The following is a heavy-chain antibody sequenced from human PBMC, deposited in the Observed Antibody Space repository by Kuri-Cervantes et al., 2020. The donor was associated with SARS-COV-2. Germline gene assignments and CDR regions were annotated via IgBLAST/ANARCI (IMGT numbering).Heavy chain of an antibody. V-gene: IGHV3-21*01. D-gene: IGHD6-6*01. CDR1: GFTFSSYS. J-gene: IGHJ6*02. CDR2: ISSSSSYI. Sequence: LSLTCAASGFTFSSYSMNWVRQAPGKGLEWVSSISSSSSYIYYADSVKGRFTISRDNAKNSLYLQMNSLRAEDTAVYYCARDRGKIAARIYYYYGMDVWGQGTTVTVSS. CDR3: ARDRGKIAARIYYYYGMDV.